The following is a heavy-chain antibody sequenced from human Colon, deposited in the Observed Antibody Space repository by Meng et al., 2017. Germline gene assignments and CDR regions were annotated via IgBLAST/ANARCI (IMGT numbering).Heavy chain of an antibody. V-gene: IGHV3-7*01. CDR3: AREEDASGNLYFDY. J-gene: IGHJ4*02. CDR2: IKQDGSDK. Sequence: GGSLRLSCAASGFTFNNYWMTWVRQAPGKGLEWVSNIKQDGSDKYYVDSVKGRFTISRDNANNSLYLQMNSLRADDTAVYYCAREEDASGNLYFDYWGQGTLVTVSS. CDR1: GFTFNNYW. D-gene: IGHD3-10*01.